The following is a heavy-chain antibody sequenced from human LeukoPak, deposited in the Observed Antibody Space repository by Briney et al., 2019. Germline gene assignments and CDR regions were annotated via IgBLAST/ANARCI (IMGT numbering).Heavy chain of an antibody. CDR2: INPNSGGT. V-gene: IGHV1-2*02. CDR1: GYTFTGYY. CDR3: ARDIVVVPAAPLGMDV. Sequence: ASVKVSCTASGYTFTGYYMHWVRQAPGQGLEWMGWINPNSGGTNYAQKFQGRVTMTRDTSISTAYMELSRLRSDDTAMYYCARDIVVVPAAPLGMDVWGQGTTVTVSS. J-gene: IGHJ6*02. D-gene: IGHD2-2*01.